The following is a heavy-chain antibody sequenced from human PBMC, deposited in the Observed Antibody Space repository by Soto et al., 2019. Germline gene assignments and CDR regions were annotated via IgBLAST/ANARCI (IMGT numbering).Heavy chain of an antibody. V-gene: IGHV1-69*13. J-gene: IGHJ5*02. CDR2: ITPIFGTA. CDR1: GGTFSSYA. D-gene: IGHD6-13*01. Sequence: SVKVSCKASGGTFSSYAISWVRQAPGQGLEWMGGITPIFGTANYAQKFQGRVMITADESTSTAYMELSSLRSEDTAVYYCARENSFDRSSWSNWFDPWGQGTLVTVSS. CDR3: ARENSFDRSSWSNWFDP.